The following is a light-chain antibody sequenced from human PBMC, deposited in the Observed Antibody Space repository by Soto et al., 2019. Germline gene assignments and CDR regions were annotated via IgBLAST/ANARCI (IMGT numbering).Light chain of an antibody. CDR1: QDISNY. CDR3: QQYAKAPLT. Sequence: DIQMTQSPSSLSASVGDRFTIACQASQDISNYLPWYQQKPGKAPKLLIYDASNLETGVPSRFSGSGSGTDFTLTISRLEPEDFAVYYCQQYAKAPLTFGQGTKVDI. CDR2: DAS. J-gene: IGKJ1*01. V-gene: IGKV1-33*01.